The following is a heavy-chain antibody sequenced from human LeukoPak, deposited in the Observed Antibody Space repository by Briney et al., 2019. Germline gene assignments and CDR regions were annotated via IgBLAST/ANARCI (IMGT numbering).Heavy chain of an antibody. CDR2: INPNSGAT. J-gene: IGHJ4*02. CDR1: GYTFTGYY. V-gene: IGHV1-2*02. D-gene: IGHD3-10*01. Sequence: RASVKVSCKASGYTFTGYYMHWVRQAPGQGLEWMGWINPNSGATKYAQKFQGRVTMTRDTSISTAYMELSRLRSDDTAVYYCARVTRVNYYGLGSYNFWGQGTLVTVSS. CDR3: ARVTRVNYYGLGSYNF.